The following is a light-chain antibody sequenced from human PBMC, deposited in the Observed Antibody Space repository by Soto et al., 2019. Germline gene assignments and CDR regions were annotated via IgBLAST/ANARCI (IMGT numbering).Light chain of an antibody. CDR1: QSVSGSY. CDR2: GAS. CDR3: QQYGSLPGT. V-gene: IGKV3-20*01. J-gene: IGKJ1*01. Sequence: EIVLTQSPGTLSLSPGERAALSCRASQSVSGSYLAWYQQKPGQAPRLLIYGASSRATGIPDRFSGSGSGTDFTLTISRLEPEDFAVYYCQQYGSLPGTFGQGTKVDIK.